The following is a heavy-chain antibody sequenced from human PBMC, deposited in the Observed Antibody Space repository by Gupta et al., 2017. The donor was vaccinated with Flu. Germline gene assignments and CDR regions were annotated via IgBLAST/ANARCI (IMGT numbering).Heavy chain of an antibody. CDR3: AREGACSRTSCYADDY. D-gene: IGHD2-2*01. CDR2: ISPYTANT. V-gene: IGHV1-18*01. Sequence: QVQLVQSGAEVMEPGASVKVSCRASGYTFPHYGITWVRQAPGQGLEWMGWISPYTANTNYAPKFQDRVTLTTDTSTSTVYMELRSLKYDDTAIYYCAREGACSRTSCYADDYWGQGTLVTVSS. J-gene: IGHJ4*02. CDR1: GYTFPHYG.